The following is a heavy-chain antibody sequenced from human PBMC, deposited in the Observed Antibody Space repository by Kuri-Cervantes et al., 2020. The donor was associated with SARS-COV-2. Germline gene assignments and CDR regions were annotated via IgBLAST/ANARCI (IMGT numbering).Heavy chain of an antibody. D-gene: IGHD6-19*01. CDR3: ARVDPPLIDSSGITGIDY. Sequence: GGSLRLSCAASGFTFSSYEMNWVRQAPGKGLEWVSYISSSGSTIYYADSVKGRFTISRDNAKNSLYLQMNSLRAEDTAVYYCARVDPPLIDSSGITGIDYWGQGTLVTVSS. CDR1: GFTFSSYE. CDR2: ISSSGSTI. V-gene: IGHV3-48*03. J-gene: IGHJ4*02.